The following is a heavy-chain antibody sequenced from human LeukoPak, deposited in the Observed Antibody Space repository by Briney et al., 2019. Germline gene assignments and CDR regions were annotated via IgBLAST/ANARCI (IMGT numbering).Heavy chain of an antibody. D-gene: IGHD2-2*01. CDR3: ARGGAIDCSATSCKYYYYALDV. Sequence: GESLKISWKGSGYSFTSHWNGWVRQMPGEGLEWMGIIYPGDSDTRYSPSVQGQVTISADKSITTAYLQWSSLKASDTAMYYCARGGAIDCSATSCKYYYYALDVWGQGTTVTVSS. CDR2: IYPGDSDT. CDR1: GYSFTSHW. V-gene: IGHV5-51*01. J-gene: IGHJ6*02.